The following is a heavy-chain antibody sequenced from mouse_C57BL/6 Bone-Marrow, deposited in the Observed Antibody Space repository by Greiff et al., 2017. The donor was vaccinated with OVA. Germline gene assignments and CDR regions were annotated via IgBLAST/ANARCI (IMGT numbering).Heavy chain of an antibody. Sequence: VQLKASGAELARPGASVKLSCKASGYTFTSYGISWVKQRTGQGLEWIGELYPRSGNTYYNAKFKGKATLTADKSSRTEYMELRSLTSENSAVYCCARCFDGYYIDYWGQGTTLTVSS. V-gene: IGHV1-81*01. D-gene: IGHD2-3*01. CDR3: ARCFDGYYIDY. J-gene: IGHJ2*01. CDR2: LYPRSGNT. CDR1: GYTFTSYG.